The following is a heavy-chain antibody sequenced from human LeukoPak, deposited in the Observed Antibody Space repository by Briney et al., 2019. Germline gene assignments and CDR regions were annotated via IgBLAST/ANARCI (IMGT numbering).Heavy chain of an antibody. CDR3: VRRDSSGWYSPLDY. D-gene: IGHD6-19*01. V-gene: IGHV5-51*01. Sequence: PGESLKISCKGSGYSFTSYWIGWVRQMPGRGLEWMAIIHPDDSDIRYNPSFQGQVTISADKSTSTAYLQWSSLKASDSAMYYCVRRDSSGWYSPLDYWGQGTLVTVSS. CDR2: IHPDDSDI. J-gene: IGHJ4*02. CDR1: GYSFTSYW.